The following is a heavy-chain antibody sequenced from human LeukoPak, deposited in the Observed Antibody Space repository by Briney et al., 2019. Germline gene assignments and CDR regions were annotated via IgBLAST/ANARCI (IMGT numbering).Heavy chain of an antibody. CDR1: GYTFTSYD. V-gene: IGHV1-8*01. Sequence: ASVKVSCKASGYTFTSYDINWGRQATGQGLEWMGWMNPKSGNTGYSQKFQGRVPMTRNTSISTAYMELSSLRSEDTAVYYCARGAHYSSSSGDYWGQGTLVTVSS. J-gene: IGHJ4*02. CDR3: ARGAHYSSSSGDY. CDR2: MNPKSGNT. D-gene: IGHD6-6*01.